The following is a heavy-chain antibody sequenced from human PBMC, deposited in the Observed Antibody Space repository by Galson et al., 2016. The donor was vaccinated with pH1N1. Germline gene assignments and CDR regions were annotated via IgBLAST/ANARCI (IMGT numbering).Heavy chain of an antibody. Sequence: SLRLSSAASEFSEFSFSNYCLNWVRQAPGKGLEWIASISSSSIHIKYADSVKGRFTISRDNGKFSVYLQMNNLRDDDTAVYYCARAPYSTGWYPEFDFWGPGTLVTVSS. V-gene: IGHV3-21*01. J-gene: IGHJ4*02. D-gene: IGHD6-19*01. CDR2: ISSSSIHI. CDR1: EFSEFSFSNYC. CDR3: ARAPYSTGWYPEFDF.